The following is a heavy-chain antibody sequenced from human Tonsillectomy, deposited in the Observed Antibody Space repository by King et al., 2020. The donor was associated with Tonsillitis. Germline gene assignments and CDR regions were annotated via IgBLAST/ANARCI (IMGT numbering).Heavy chain of an antibody. D-gene: IGHD2-2*01. CDR2: IYHGGST. J-gene: IGHJ4*02. CDR3: ARVKVDTSCYDY. CDR1: GGSITSNKW. V-gene: IGHV4-4*02. Sequence: QLQESGPGLVKPSGTLSLTCAVSGGSITSNKWWSWVRQSPGKGLEWIGEIYHGGSTNYDPSLKSRVTISVDKSKNQFSLRLISVTAADTAVYYCARVKVDTSCYDYWGQGTLVTVSS.